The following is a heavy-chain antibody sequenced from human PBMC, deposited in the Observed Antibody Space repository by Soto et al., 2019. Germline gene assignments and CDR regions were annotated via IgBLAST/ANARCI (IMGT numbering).Heavy chain of an antibody. D-gene: IGHD3-10*01. J-gene: IGHJ4*02. V-gene: IGHV4-39*01. CDR3: ARHSPSGSGSSWSNFDY. CDR1: GGSISSSSYY. CDR2: IYYSGST. Sequence: QLQLQESGPGLVKPSETLSLTCTVSGGSISSSSYYWGWIRQPPGKGLEWIGSIYYSGSTYYNPSLKSRVTISVDTSKNQFSLKLSSVTAADTAVYYCARHSPSGSGSSWSNFDYWGQGTLVTVSS.